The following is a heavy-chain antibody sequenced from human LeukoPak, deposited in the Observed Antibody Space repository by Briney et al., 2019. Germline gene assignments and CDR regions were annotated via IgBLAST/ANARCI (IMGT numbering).Heavy chain of an antibody. CDR3: ARGLDIVVVVPSASFGY. Sequence: GGSLRLSCAASGFTFSSYSMTWVRQAPGKGLEWVSSISSSSSYIYYADSVKGRFTISRDNAKNSLYLQMNSLRAEDTAVYYCARGLDIVVVVPSASFGYWGQGTLVTVSS. CDR1: GFTFSSYS. J-gene: IGHJ4*02. CDR2: ISSSSSYI. V-gene: IGHV3-21*01. D-gene: IGHD2-2*03.